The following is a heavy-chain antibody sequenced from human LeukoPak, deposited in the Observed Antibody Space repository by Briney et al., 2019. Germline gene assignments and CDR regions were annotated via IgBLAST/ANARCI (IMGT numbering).Heavy chain of an antibody. J-gene: IGHJ6*02. CDR1: GGSISSGGYY. V-gene: IGHV4-31*03. D-gene: IGHD3-9*01. CDR3: ARGPTVPLLRYFDWLSDLYYGMDV. CDR2: IYYSGST. Sequence: SETLSLTCTVSGGSISSGGYYWSWIRQHPGKGLEWIGHIYYSGSTYYNPSLKSRVTISVDTSKNQFSLKLNSVTAADTAVYYCARGPTVPLLRYFDWLSDLYYGMDVWGQGTTVTVSS.